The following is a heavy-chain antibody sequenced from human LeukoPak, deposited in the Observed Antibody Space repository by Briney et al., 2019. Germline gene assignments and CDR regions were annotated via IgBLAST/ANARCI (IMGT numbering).Heavy chain of an antibody. CDR1: GGSISSYY. D-gene: IGHD6-13*01. J-gene: IGHJ6*03. CDR3: ARLAAAATFGYYYHMDV. CDR2: IYYSGST. V-gene: IGHV4-59*01. Sequence: SETLSLTCTVSGGSISSYYWSWIRQPPGKGLEWIGYIYYSGSTNYNPSLKSRVTISVDTSKNQFSLKLSSVTAADTAVYYCARLAAAATFGYYYHMDVWAKGPRSPSP.